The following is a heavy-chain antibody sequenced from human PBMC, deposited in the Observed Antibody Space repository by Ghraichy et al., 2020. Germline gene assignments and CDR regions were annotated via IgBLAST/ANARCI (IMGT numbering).Heavy chain of an antibody. D-gene: IGHD1-1*01. V-gene: IGHV4-4*02. J-gene: IGHJ4*02. Sequence: SETLSLTCSVSGGSISSNKWWGWVRQPPGKGVEWIGEVNHSGTTSYIPSLKSRVTISVDKSRSQFSLKLTYVTAADTAVYYCTRANDGDFDFWGQGTLVTVSS. CDR2: VNHSGTT. CDR3: TRANDGDFDF. CDR1: GGSISSNKW.